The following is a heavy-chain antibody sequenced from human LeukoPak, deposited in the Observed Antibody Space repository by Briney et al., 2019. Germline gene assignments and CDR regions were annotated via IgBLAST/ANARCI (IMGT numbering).Heavy chain of an antibody. Sequence: SVKVSCKASGGTFRTFAISWVRQAPGQGLEWMGGIIPIFNIPDSAQKFQGGLTITADESTTTAYMELSSLRADDTAIYHCGLSENYYYYYMDVWGKGTTVTISS. V-gene: IGHV1-69*13. CDR3: GLSENYYYYYMDV. CDR1: GGTFRTFA. CDR2: IIPIFNIP. J-gene: IGHJ6*03.